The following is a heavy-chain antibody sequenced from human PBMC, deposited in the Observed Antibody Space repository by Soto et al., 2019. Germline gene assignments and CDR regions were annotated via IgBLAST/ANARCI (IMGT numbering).Heavy chain of an antibody. Sequence: GGSLRLSCEASGFVFTNFWMPWVRHVPGKGLVWVARIATSGHSTNYAESVKGRFTISRDNAKNTVSLQMNSLRVEDTGVYYCAKDSWYFDIWSQGSQVTVSS. D-gene: IGHD6-13*01. CDR1: GFVFTNFW. CDR2: IATSGHST. J-gene: IGHJ4*02. CDR3: AKDSWYFDI. V-gene: IGHV3-74*01.